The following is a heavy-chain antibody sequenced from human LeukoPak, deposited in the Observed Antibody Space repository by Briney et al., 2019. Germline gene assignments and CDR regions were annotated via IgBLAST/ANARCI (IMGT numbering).Heavy chain of an antibody. Sequence: SETLSLTCAVSGYSISSGYYWGWIRQPPGKGLEWIGSIYHSGSTYYNPSLKSRVTISVDTSKNQFSLKLSSVTAADTAVYYCARHRLAGLYPNWFDPWGQGTLVTVSS. CDR3: ARHRLAGLYPNWFDP. CDR1: GYSISSGYY. J-gene: IGHJ5*02. D-gene: IGHD2/OR15-2a*01. V-gene: IGHV4-38-2*01. CDR2: IYHSGST.